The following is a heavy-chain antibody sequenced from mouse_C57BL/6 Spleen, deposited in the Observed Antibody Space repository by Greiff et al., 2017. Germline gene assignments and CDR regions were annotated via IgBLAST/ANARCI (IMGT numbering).Heavy chain of an antibody. D-gene: IGHD2-1*01. CDR2: IYPGNSDT. J-gene: IGHJ4*01. V-gene: IGHV1-5*01. Sequence: VQLQQSGTVLARPGASVKMSCKTSGYTFTSYWMHWVKQRPGQGLEWIGAIYPGNSDTSYNQKFKGKAKLTAVTSASTAYMELSSLTNEDSAVYYCTRSHYGNHYAMDDWGQGTSVTVSS. CDR1: GYTFTSYW. CDR3: TRSHYGNHYAMDD.